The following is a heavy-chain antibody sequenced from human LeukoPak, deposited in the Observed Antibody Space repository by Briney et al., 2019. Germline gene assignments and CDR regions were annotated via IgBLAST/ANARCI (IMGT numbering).Heavy chain of an antibody. J-gene: IGHJ5*02. D-gene: IGHD5-18*01. Sequence: PETLSLTCAVYGGSFSGYYWSWIRQPPGKGLEWIGEINHSGSTNYNPSLKSRVTISVDTSKNQFSLKLSSVTAADTAVYYCASCGYSYGNWFDPWGQGTLVTVSS. CDR2: INHSGST. CDR1: GGSFSGYY. CDR3: ASCGYSYGNWFDP. V-gene: IGHV4-34*01.